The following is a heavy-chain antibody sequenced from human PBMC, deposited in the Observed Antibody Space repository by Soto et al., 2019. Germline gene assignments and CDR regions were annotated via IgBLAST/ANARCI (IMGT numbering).Heavy chain of an antibody. J-gene: IGHJ6*01. CDR2: IYQSGSS. Sequence: SETLSLTCGVSGGSISSGGYSWNWIRQPPGKGLEWIGYIYQSGSSYYNPSLESRVTISIDRSKNQFSLKLSSVTAADTAMYYCARAHYYYGMDVWGQGTTVTVSS. CDR3: ARAHYYYGMDV. V-gene: IGHV4-30-2*01. CDR1: GGSISSGGYS.